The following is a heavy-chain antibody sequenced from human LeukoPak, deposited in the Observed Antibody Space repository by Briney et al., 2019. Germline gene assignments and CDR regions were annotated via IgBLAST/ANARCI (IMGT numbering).Heavy chain of an antibody. D-gene: IGHD2-15*01. J-gene: IGHJ4*02. CDR2: INQDGSET. V-gene: IGHV3-7*01. Sequence: GGSLRLSCEASGFTLSNYWMSWVRQAPGKGLEWVANINQDGSETYYVDSVKGRFTISRDNAKNSLYLQMNSLRAEDTAVYYCAKVRPVYCSGGSCYIDYWGQGTLVTVSS. CDR3: AKVRPVYCSGGSCYIDY. CDR1: GFTLSNYW.